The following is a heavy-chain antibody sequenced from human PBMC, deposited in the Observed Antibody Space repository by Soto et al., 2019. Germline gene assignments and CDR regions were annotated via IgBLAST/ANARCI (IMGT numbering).Heavy chain of an antibody. D-gene: IGHD2-15*01. J-gene: IGHJ4*02. Sequence: ASVKVSCKASGGTFSSYTISWVRQAPGQGLEWMGRIIPNHGITNYAQKLQGRVTMTTDRSTSTAYMELRSLRSDDTAVYYCARDIVVVVAATPFDYWGQGTLVTVSS. CDR2: IIPNHGIT. V-gene: IGHV1-69*04. CDR3: ARDIVVVVAATPFDY. CDR1: GGTFSSYT.